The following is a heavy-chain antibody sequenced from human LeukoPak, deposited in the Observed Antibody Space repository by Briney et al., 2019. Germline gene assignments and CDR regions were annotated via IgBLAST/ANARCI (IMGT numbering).Heavy chain of an antibody. J-gene: IGHJ5*02. CDR3: AKDGSGGGWKWFDP. Sequence: GGSLRLSCAASGFTFTGYGFHWVRQAPGKGLEWVAVICCDGTNKYYADSVKGRFIISRDNSKNTLYLQMNSLRAEDTAVYYCAKDGSGGGWKWFDPWGQGTLVTVSS. CDR2: ICCDGTNK. CDR1: GFTFTGYG. V-gene: IGHV3-33*06. D-gene: IGHD2-15*01.